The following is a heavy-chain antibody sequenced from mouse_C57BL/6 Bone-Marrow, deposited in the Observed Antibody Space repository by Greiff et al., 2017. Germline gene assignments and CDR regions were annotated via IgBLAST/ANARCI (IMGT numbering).Heavy chain of an antibody. D-gene: IGHD2-4*01. CDR3: ARSGDDYDRFAY. CDR2: IYPRSGNT. CDR1: GYTFTSYG. Sequence: VQLQESGAELARPGASVKLSCKASGYTFTSYGISWVKQRTGQGLEWIGEIYPRSGNTYYNEKFKGKATLTADKSSSTEYMELRSLTSEDSAVYFCARSGDDYDRFAYWGQGTLVTVSA. J-gene: IGHJ3*01. V-gene: IGHV1-81*01.